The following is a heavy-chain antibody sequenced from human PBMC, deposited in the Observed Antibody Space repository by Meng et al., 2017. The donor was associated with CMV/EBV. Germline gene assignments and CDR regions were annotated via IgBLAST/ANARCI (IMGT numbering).Heavy chain of an antibody. CDR3: AHLDTAKLHFDY. D-gene: IGHD5-18*01. J-gene: IGHJ4*02. V-gene: IGHV2-5*02. CDR2: IYWDDDK. Sequence: LTESCPTLVKPTQTLTLTCTFSGFSLSTSGVGVGWIRQPPGKALEWLALIYWDDDKRYSPSLKSRLTITKDTSKNQVVLTMTNMDPVDTATYYCAHLDTAKLHFDYWGQGTLVTVSS. CDR1: GFSLSTSGVG.